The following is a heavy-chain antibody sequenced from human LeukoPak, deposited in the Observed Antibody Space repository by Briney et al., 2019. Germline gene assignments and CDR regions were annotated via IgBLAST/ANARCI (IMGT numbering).Heavy chain of an antibody. CDR2: ISGSGGST. CDR1: GFTFSSYA. CDR3: ARVLIPYGPFDY. J-gene: IGHJ4*02. Sequence: PGGSLRLSCAASGFTFSSYAMHWVRQAPGKGLEWVSAISGSGGSTYYADSVKGRFTISRDNSKNTLYLQMNSLRAEDTAVYYCARVLIPYGPFDYWGQGTLVTVSS. D-gene: IGHD4-17*01. V-gene: IGHV3-23*01.